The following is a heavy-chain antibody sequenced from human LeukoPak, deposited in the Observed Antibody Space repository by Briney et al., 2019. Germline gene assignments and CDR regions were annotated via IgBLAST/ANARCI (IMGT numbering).Heavy chain of an antibody. D-gene: IGHD3-9*01. J-gene: IGHJ4*02. V-gene: IGHV4-59*01. Sequence: SETLSLTCTVSGVSISSYYWSWIRQPPGKGLEWIGYIYYSGSTNYNPSLKSRVTISVDTSKNQFSLKLSSVTAADTAVYYCARALTGFIPGNWGQGTLVTVSS. CDR2: IYYSGST. CDR3: ARALTGFIPGN. CDR1: GVSISSYY.